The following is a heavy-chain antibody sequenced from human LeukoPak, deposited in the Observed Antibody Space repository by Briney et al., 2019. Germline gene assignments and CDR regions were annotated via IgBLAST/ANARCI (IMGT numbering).Heavy chain of an antibody. CDR1: GGSISSYY. V-gene: IGHV4-4*07. CDR3: ARGLAGYSSGWYPTGYYFDY. J-gene: IGHJ4*02. D-gene: IGHD6-19*01. CDR2: IYTSGST. Sequence: SETLPLTCTVSGGSISSYYWSWIRQPAGKGLEWIGRIYTSGSTNYNPSLKSRVTMSVDTSKNQFSLKLSSVTAADTAVYYCARGLAGYSSGWYPTGYYFDYWGQGTLVTVSS.